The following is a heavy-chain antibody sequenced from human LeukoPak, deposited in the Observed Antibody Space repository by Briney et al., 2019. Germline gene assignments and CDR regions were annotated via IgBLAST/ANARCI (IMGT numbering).Heavy chain of an antibody. J-gene: IGHJ5*02. CDR3: ARDTRGWFFWFDP. CDR2: ISYDGSNK. CDR1: GFTFSSYA. V-gene: IGHV3-30-3*01. Sequence: GGSLRLSCAASGFTFSSYAMHWVRQAPGKGLEWVAVISYDGSNKYYADSVKGRFTISRDNSKNTLYLQMNSLRAEDTAVYYCARDTRGWFFWFDPWGQGTLVTVSS. D-gene: IGHD6-19*01.